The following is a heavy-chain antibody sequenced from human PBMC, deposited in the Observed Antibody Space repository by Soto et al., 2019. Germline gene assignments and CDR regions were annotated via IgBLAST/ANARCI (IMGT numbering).Heavy chain of an antibody. V-gene: IGHV3-30*03. CDR1: GFTFSSFA. CDR3: ARGGRGLRGAFDV. CDR2: ISFNGLSQ. J-gene: IGHJ3*01. Sequence: QEPLVESGGGVDQPGKSLRLSCAASGFTFSSFAMHWVRQAPGKGLEWVSVISFNGLSQFYPDSIRGRFTISRDNSKNSLYLQLDSLRPDDTAVYYCARGGRGLRGAFDVWGQGTEVSVS. D-gene: IGHD3-16*01.